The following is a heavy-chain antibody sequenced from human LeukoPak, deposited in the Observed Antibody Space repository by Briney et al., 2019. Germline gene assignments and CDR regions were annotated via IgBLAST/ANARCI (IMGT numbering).Heavy chain of an antibody. V-gene: IGHV3-53*01. CDR3: ARDRAEAGNGNWFDP. J-gene: IGHJ5*02. CDR2: IYSGGRT. D-gene: IGHD6-19*01. CDR1: GFTVSSSY. Sequence: GGSLRLSCEASGFTVSSSYMSWVRQAPGKGLEWVSIIYSGGRTKYAESLKGRFNIFRDNSKNSVYLQMNSLRPEDTAVYYCARDRAEAGNGNWFDPSGQGTLVTVSS.